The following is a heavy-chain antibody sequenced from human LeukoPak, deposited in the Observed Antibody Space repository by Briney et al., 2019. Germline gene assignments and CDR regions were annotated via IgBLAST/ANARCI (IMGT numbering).Heavy chain of an antibody. CDR2: ISSSSSYI. V-gene: IGHV3-21*01. J-gene: IGHJ5*02. CDR3: ASLSSSWPTA. CDR1: GFTFSSYG. Sequence: PGRSLRLSCAASGFTFSSYGMHWVRQAPGKGLEWVSSISSSSSYIYYADSVKGRFTISRDNAKNSLYLQMNSLRAEDTAVYYCASLSSSWPTAWGQGTLVTVSS. D-gene: IGHD6-13*01.